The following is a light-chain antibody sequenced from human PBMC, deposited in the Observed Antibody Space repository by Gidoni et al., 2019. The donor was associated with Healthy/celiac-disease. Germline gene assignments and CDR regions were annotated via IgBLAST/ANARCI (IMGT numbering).Light chain of an antibody. V-gene: IGKV1-5*03. J-gene: IGKJ1*01. Sequence: DIQMTQSPSTLAASVGDRVTITCRASQSISSWLAWYQQKPGKAPKLLIYKASSLESGVPSRFSGSVSGTEFTLTISSLQPDDFATYYCQQYNSYSPWTFGQXTKVEIK. CDR1: QSISSW. CDR2: KAS. CDR3: QQYNSYSPWT.